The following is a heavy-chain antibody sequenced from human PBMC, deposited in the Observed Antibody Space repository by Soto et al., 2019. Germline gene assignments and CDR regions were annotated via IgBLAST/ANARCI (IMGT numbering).Heavy chain of an antibody. J-gene: IGHJ4*02. CDR2: IIPLFGTT. D-gene: IGHD1-26*01. CDR3: ARDGGGATFDY. V-gene: IGHV1-69*12. Sequence: QVQLVQSGAEVRKPGSSVKVSCEASGGTFSSYALNWMRQAPGQGLEWMGGIIPLFGTTTYAEKFQGRVTITADESTRTAFLELSSLTSEETAMYYCARDGGGATFDYWGQGTLVTVSS. CDR1: GGTFSSYA.